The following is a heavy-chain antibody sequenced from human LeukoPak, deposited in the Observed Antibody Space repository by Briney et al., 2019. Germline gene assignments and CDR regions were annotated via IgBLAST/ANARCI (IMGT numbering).Heavy chain of an antibody. CDR3: ARRDRGPLGY. J-gene: IGHJ4*02. CDR1: GGPISSYY. Sequence: SETLSPTFTVPGGPISSYYWSWVRQPAGKGLEWIGRIYTSGSTNYNPSLKSRVIMSVDTPKNQYSLTLSSVTAADTPVYYCARRDRGPLGYWGQGTLVTVSS. V-gene: IGHV4-4*07. CDR2: IYTSGST. D-gene: IGHD7-27*01.